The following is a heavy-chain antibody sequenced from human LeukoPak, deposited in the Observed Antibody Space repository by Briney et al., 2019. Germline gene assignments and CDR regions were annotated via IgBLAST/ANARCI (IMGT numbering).Heavy chain of an antibody. V-gene: IGHV4-34*01. Sequence: SETLSLTCAVYGGSFSGYYWSWIRQPPGKGLEWIGEINHSGSTNYSPSLKTRVTISVDTSKNQFSLKLSSVTVADTALYYCARGQEDWELLHRDVSFDSWGQGTLVTVSS. D-gene: IGHD1-26*01. CDR2: INHSGST. CDR3: ARGQEDWELLHRDVSFDS. CDR1: GGSFSGYY. J-gene: IGHJ4*02.